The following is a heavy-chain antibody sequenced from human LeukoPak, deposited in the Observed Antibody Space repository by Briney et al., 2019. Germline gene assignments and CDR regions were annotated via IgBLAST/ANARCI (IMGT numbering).Heavy chain of an antibody. D-gene: IGHD4-17*01. Sequence: SETLSLTCTVSGGSISSGGYYWSWIRQHPGKGLEWIGYIYYSASTYYNPSLKSRVTISVDTSKNQLSLKLSSVTAADTAVYYCARVHYGDYIPFDPWGQGTLVTVSS. CDR1: GGSISSGGYY. CDR3: ARVHYGDYIPFDP. CDR2: IYYSAST. J-gene: IGHJ5*02. V-gene: IGHV4-31*03.